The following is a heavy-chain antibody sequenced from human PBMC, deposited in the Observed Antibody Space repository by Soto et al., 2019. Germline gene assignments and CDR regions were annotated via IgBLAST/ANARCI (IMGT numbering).Heavy chain of an antibody. J-gene: IGHJ5*02. CDR2: IYYSGST. Sequence: PSETLSLTCTVSGGSISSYYWSWIRQPPGKGLEWIGYIYYSGSTNYNPSLKSRVTISVDTSKNQFSLKLSSVTAADTAVYYCARDAVGYYDSSGYYTWFDPWGQGTLVTVSS. D-gene: IGHD3-22*01. V-gene: IGHV4-59*01. CDR1: GGSISSYY. CDR3: ARDAVGYYDSSGYYTWFDP.